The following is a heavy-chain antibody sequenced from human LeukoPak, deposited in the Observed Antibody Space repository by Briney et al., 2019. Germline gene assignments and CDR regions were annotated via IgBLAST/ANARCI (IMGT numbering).Heavy chain of an antibody. CDR3: ATVGTTGTRWFDP. J-gene: IGHJ5*02. Sequence: GESLKISCKGSGYNFTTYWIAWVRQMPGKGLEWMGIINPGDSDFRYSPSFQGQVTISADKSITTAYLQWSSLKTSDTAIYYCATVGTTGTRWFDPWGQGTLVTVSS. V-gene: IGHV5-51*01. CDR2: INPGDSDF. D-gene: IGHD1-1*01. CDR1: GYNFTTYW.